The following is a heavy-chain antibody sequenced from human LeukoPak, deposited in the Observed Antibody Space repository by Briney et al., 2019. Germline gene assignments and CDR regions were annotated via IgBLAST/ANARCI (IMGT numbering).Heavy chain of an antibody. V-gene: IGHV4-39*01. CDR3: ARRSEFDNTHYHYFDY. J-gene: IGHJ4*02. CDR1: GGSIYSRSYY. CDR2: SYNSGST. D-gene: IGHD2-15*01. Sequence: PSETLSLTCTVSGGSIYSRSYYWGWIRQAPRNWLEWIGNSYNSGSTEYIPSLKSRVAIFVDTSKNQFSLILHSVAAADTTVYYCARRSEFDNTHYHYFDYWGQGALVTVSS.